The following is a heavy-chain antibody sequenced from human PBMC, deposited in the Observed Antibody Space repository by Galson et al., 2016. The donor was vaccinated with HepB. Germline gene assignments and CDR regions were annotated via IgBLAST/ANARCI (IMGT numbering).Heavy chain of an antibody. J-gene: IGHJ4*02. Sequence: ETLSLTCNVSGDSISAFYWTWLRQSPGKSLQWLGYIYHTGTTVYNPSLNSRATISLGPSENQFSLSLLSVTAADTAVYFCAREWSSGLFFDSWGQGALVTVSS. D-gene: IGHD3-22*01. CDR3: AREWSSGLFFDS. V-gene: IGHV4-59*01. CDR1: GDSISAFY. CDR2: IYHTGTT.